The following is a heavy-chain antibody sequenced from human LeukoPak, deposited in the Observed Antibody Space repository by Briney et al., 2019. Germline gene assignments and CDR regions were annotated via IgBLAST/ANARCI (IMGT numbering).Heavy chain of an antibody. D-gene: IGHD3-3*01. J-gene: IGHJ4*02. V-gene: IGHV3-23*01. CDR2: ISGSGGST. Sequence: GGSLRLSCTVSGLRFTTYAMSWVRQAPGRGLEWVSCISGSGGSTYYADSVKGRFTVSRDNSKNTVYLELNSLRAEDRAIYFCAKGGQNFDFWRFDYWGQGTLVTVSS. CDR1: GLRFTTYA. CDR3: AKGGQNFDFWRFDY.